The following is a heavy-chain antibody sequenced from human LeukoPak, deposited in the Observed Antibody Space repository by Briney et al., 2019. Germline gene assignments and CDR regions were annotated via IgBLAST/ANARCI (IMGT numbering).Heavy chain of an antibody. V-gene: IGHV4-4*07. D-gene: IGHD5-12*01. Sequence: SETLSLTCTVSGGSLSSYYWSWIRQPAGKGLEWIGRIYTSGSTNYNPSLKSRVTMSVDTSKNQFSLKLSSVTAADTAVYYCARAAYSGYDCAFDIWGQGTMVTVSS. CDR1: GGSLSSYY. CDR2: IYTSGST. CDR3: ARAAYSGYDCAFDI. J-gene: IGHJ3*02.